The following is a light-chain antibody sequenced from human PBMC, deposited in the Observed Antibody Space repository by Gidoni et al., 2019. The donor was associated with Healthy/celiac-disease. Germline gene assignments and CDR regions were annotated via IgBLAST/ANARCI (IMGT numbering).Light chain of an antibody. CDR2: DAS. J-gene: IGKJ1*01. CDR3: QQRSNWPPRT. CDR1: QSVSSY. V-gene: IGKV3-11*01. Sequence: EIGLTQSTATLSLSPGERATLSCRASQSVSSYLAWYQQKPGQAPRPPIYDASHRATGIPARFSCRGSGTDFTSTISSLEPEDFAVYHCQQRSNWPPRTFGQGTKVEIK.